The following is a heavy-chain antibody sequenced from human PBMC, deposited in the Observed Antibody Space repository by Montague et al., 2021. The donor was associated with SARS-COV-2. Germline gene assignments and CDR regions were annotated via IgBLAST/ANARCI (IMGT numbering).Heavy chain of an antibody. CDR1: GGSFSDYY. J-gene: IGHJ3*02. CDR3: ARGQVTVFGVLIMLPAAGPLDS. D-gene: IGHD3-3*01. CDR2: IDHSGST. V-gene: IGHV4-34*01. Sequence: SETLSLTCAVYGGSFSDYYWTWIRQAPGKGLEWIGEIDHSGSTSYNPSLQSRVTISVDTSKNQFSLRLKSVTAADTAVYYCARGQVTVFGVLIMLPAAGPLDSWGLGTKVTVSS.